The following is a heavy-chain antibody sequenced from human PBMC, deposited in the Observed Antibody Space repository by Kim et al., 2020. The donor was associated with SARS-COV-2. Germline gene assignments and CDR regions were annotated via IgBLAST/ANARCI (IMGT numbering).Heavy chain of an antibody. CDR3: AASPVYYGSGSYYNVPDAFDI. D-gene: IGHD3-10*01. V-gene: IGHV4-31*03. CDR2: IYYSGST. J-gene: IGHJ3*02. CDR1: GGSISSGGYY. Sequence: SQTLSLTCTVSGGSISSGGYYWSWIRQHPGKGLEWIGYIYYSGSTYYNPSLKSRVTISVDTSKNQFSLKLSSVTAADTAVYYCAASPVYYGSGSYYNVPDAFDIWGQETMVTVST.